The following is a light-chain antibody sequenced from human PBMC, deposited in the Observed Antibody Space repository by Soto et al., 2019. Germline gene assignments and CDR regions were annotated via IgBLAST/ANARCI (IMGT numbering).Light chain of an antibody. CDR1: SSDIGGYNY. Sequence: QSALTQPASVSGSPGQSITISCTETSSDIGGYNYVSWYQHHPGKAPKLMIYEVSNRPSGVSNRFSGSKPGNTASLTISGLQAEDEADYYCTSYTRISTLVFGTGTKLTVL. CDR2: EVS. J-gene: IGLJ1*01. CDR3: TSYTRISTLV. V-gene: IGLV2-14*01.